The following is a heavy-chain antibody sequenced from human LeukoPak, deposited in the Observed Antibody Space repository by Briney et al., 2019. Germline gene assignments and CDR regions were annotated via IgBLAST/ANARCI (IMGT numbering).Heavy chain of an antibody. CDR3: ARDRFHAVES. Sequence: GGSLRLSCAASGFTFSRYWMHWVRQAPGKGLVWVSVIKDDGSGTTYADSVKGRFTISRDNAKNTVHLQMNSLRAEDTAIYYCARDRFHAVESWGQGTLVIVSS. J-gene: IGHJ4*02. D-gene: IGHD3-16*01. CDR1: GFTFSRYW. V-gene: IGHV3-74*01. CDR2: IKDDGSGT.